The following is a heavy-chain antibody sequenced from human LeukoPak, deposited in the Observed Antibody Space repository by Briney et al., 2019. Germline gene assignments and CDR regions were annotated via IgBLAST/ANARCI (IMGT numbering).Heavy chain of an antibody. J-gene: IGHJ5*02. Sequence: GGSLRLSCAASGFTFSSYSMNWVRQAPGEGLGWVSSISSSSSYIYYADSVKRRFTISRDNAKNSLYLQMNSLRAEDTAVYYCARDKGTGTTGWFDPWGQGTLVTVSS. V-gene: IGHV3-21*01. CDR2: ISSSSSYI. CDR1: GFTFSSYS. CDR3: ARDKGTGTTGWFDP. D-gene: IGHD1-1*01.